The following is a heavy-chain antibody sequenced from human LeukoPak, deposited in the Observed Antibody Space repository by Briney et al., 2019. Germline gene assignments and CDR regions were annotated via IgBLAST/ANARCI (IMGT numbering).Heavy chain of an antibody. CDR1: GYTFTSYY. CDR2: INPSGGST. D-gene: IGHD6-19*01. Sequence: GASVKVSCKASGYTFTSYYMHWVRQAPGQGLEWMGIINPSGGSTSYAQKFQGRVTMTEDTSTDTAYMELSSLRSEDTAVYYCATVLAVAGGFDLWGRGTLVTVSS. CDR3: ATVLAVAGGFDL. J-gene: IGHJ2*01. V-gene: IGHV1-46*01.